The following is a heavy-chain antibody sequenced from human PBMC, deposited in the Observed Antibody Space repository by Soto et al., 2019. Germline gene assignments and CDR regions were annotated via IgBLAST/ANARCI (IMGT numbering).Heavy chain of an antibody. V-gene: IGHV3-15*01. CDR1: GLSLSNAW. D-gene: IGHD3-3*01. Sequence: GGSLRLSCAASGLSLSNAWMSWVRQAPGKGLEWVGRSKSKTEGGTTDYAAPVTGRFTMSRDVSKNTSYLQMNSLKAEDTAVYYCSTGRFKTKLGVFRIYWPPGTLVTV. CDR3: STGRFKTKLGVFRIY. CDR2: SKSKTEGGTT. J-gene: IGHJ4*02.